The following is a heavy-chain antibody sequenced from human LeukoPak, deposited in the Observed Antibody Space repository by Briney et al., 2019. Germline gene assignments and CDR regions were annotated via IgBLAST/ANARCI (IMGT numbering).Heavy chain of an antibody. D-gene: IGHD3-22*01. Sequence: GGSLRLSCAASGFTFSSYAMSWVRQAPGKGLEWVSAISGSGGSTYYADSVKGRFTISRDNSKNTLYLQMNSLRAEDTAVYYCAKFVYDSSGSSAYFDYWGQGTLVTVSS. V-gene: IGHV3-23*01. CDR2: ISGSGGST. CDR1: GFTFSSYA. J-gene: IGHJ4*02. CDR3: AKFVYDSSGSSAYFDY.